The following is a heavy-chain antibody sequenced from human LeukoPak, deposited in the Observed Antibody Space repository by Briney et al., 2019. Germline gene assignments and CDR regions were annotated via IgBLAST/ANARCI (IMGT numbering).Heavy chain of an antibody. D-gene: IGHD2-2*01. Sequence: GGSLRLSCAASGFTSSDYTMNWVRQAPGKGLEWVSGISVSDDSTYYADSVKGRFTMSRDNSNKVLYLQMNRLRAEDTAVYYCAKDRFCSSTNCPYDQWGQGTLVTVSS. V-gene: IGHV3-23*01. CDR3: AKDRFCSSTNCPYDQ. J-gene: IGHJ5*02. CDR2: ISVSDDST. CDR1: GFTSSDYT.